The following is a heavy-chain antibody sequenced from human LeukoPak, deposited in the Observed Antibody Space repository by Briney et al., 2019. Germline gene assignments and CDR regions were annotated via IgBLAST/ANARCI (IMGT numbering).Heavy chain of an antibody. CDR2: ISGSGGST. J-gene: IGHJ4*02. V-gene: IGHV3-23*01. CDR3: AKPLTAVTRAYDY. D-gene: IGHD4-23*01. CDR1: GFTFSSYA. Sequence: GGSLRLSCAASGFTFSSYAMSWVRQAPGKGLEWVSAISGSGGSTYYADSVKGRFTISRDSSKNTLYLQMNSLRAEDTAVYYCAKPLTAVTRAYDYWGQGTLVTVSS.